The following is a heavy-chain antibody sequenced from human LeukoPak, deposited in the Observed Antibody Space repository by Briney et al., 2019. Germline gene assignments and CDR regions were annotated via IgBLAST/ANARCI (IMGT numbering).Heavy chain of an antibody. CDR1: GFTFSSYW. CDR2: ISKDGSST. J-gene: IGHJ4*02. CDR3: ARGYSSGLHFDY. Sequence: PGGSLRLSCAASGFTFSSYWMHWVRQAPGKRLVWVSRISKDGSSTYYADSVKGRFTISRDNAKNTLYLQMNSLRAKDTAVYYCARGYSSGLHFDYWGQGTLVTVSS. D-gene: IGHD6-19*01. V-gene: IGHV3-74*01.